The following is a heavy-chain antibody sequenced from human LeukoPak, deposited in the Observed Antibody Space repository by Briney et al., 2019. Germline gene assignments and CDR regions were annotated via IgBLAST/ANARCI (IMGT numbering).Heavy chain of an antibody. CDR2: IYYSGST. V-gene: IGHV4-30-4*08. J-gene: IGHJ5*02. Sequence: SETLSLTCTVSGGSISSGGYYWSWIRQPPGKGLEWIGYIYYSGSTYYNPSLKSRVTISVDMSKNQFSLKLSSVTAADMAVYYCARGTCSGGNCYGWFDPWGQGTLVTVSS. CDR1: GGSISSGGYY. D-gene: IGHD2-15*01. CDR3: ARGTCSGGNCYGWFDP.